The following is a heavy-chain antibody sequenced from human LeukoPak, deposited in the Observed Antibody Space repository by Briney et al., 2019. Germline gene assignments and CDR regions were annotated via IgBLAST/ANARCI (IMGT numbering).Heavy chain of an antibody. J-gene: IGHJ5*02. CDR2: INHSGST. D-gene: IGHD3-3*01. Sequence: KTSETLSLTCAVYGGSFSGYYWSWIRQPPGKGLEWIGEINHSGSTNYNPSLKSRVTISVDTSKNQFSLKLSSVTAADTAVYYCAGTTIFGVVRPGPWGQGTLVTVSS. CDR3: AGTTIFGVVRPGP. CDR1: GGSFSGYY. V-gene: IGHV4-34*01.